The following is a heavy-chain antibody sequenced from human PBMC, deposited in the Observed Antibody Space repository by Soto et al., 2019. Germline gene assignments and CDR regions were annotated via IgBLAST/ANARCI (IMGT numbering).Heavy chain of an antibody. CDR2: IKSKTDGGTT. CDR1: GFTFSNAW. J-gene: IGHJ4*01. V-gene: IGHV3-15*01. D-gene: IGHD3-10*01. CDR3: TAEPTMVIVRIDY. Sequence: GGSLRLSCAASGFTFSNAWMSWVRQAQGKGLEWVGRIKSKTDGGTTDYASPVKVRFTISRDDSKNTLYLQMNSLKTEDASVYCCTAEPTMVIVRIDYWGQGTLVTVSS.